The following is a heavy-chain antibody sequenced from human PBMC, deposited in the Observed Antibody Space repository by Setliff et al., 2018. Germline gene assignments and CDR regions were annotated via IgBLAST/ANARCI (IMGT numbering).Heavy chain of an antibody. V-gene: IGHV4-39*01. Sequence: SETLSLTCTVSGGSISSGSYYWGWIRQPPRKGLEWIGSIHYSGSSYYNPSLKSRVTISVDTSKNQFSLKLDSVIVADTAVYYCARHFGSSKVQFLEYLTDYYFDSWGQGTLVTVSS. CDR1: GGSISSGSYY. CDR3: ARHFGSSKVQFLEYLTDYYFDS. D-gene: IGHD3-3*01. CDR2: IHYSGSS. J-gene: IGHJ4*02.